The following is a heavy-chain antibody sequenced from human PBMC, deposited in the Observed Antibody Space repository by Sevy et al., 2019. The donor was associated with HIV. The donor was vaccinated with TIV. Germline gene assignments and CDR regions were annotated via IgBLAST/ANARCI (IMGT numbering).Heavy chain of an antibody. Sequence: ASVKVSCKVSGYTLSKLSMHWVRQAPGKGLEWMGGFHEDGESMYAQKFQGRVTMTEDTSTDTVYMELSGLRSEDTAVYYCATDIVVGRDYWGQGTLVTVSS. D-gene: IGHD2-2*01. J-gene: IGHJ4*02. V-gene: IGHV1-24*01. CDR2: FHEDGES. CDR3: ATDIVVGRDY. CDR1: GYTLSKLS.